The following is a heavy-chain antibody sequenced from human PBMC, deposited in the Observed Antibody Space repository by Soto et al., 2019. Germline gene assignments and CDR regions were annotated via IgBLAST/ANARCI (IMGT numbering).Heavy chain of an antibody. CDR2: IIPIFGTA. J-gene: IGHJ5*02. CDR1: GGTFSSYA. CDR3: ARGHSSSWSSPSGWFDP. Sequence: QVQLVQSGAEVKKPGSSVKVSCKASGGTFSSYAISWVRQAPGQGLEWMGGIIPIFGTANYAQKFQGRVTITADESTSTAYMEPSSLRSEDTAVYYCARGHSSSWSSPSGWFDPWGQGTLVTVSS. D-gene: IGHD6-13*01. V-gene: IGHV1-69*01.